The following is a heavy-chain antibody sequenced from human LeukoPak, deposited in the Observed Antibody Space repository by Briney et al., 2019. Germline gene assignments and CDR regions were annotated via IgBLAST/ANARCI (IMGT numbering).Heavy chain of an antibody. V-gene: IGHV4-34*01. CDR3: ARAQVLWFGKLSVPQSFDH. Sequence: PSETLSLTCAVSGESFSDYYWTWIRQSPLKGLEWIGEINHSGRTYYNPSLKSRVTISVDTSKNQFSLMLTSMTAADAAVYYCARAQVLWFGKLSVPQSFDHWSQGTLVTVST. J-gene: IGHJ4*02. CDR1: GESFSDYY. D-gene: IGHD3-10*01. CDR2: INHSGRT.